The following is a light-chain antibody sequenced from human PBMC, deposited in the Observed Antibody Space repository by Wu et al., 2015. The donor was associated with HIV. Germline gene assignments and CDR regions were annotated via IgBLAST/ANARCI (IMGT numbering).Light chain of an antibody. CDR2: SAS. V-gene: IGKV3-20*01. Sequence: EFVLTQSPGTLSLSPGERATLSCKASQTIARSHLAWYQQKPGQPPRLLIYSASSRAPGIPDRFSGSGSRTEFTLTISRLEPEDFAVYFCQNYWTFGPGTKVDIK. CDR1: QTIARSH. J-gene: IGKJ3*01. CDR3: QNYWT.